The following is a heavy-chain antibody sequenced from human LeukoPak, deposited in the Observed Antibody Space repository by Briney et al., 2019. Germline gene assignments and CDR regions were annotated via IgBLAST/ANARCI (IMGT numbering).Heavy chain of an antibody. D-gene: IGHD3-10*01. J-gene: IGHJ4*02. V-gene: IGHV4-61*02. Sequence: SETLSLTCTVSDDSISSGGYYWSWIRQPTGKGLEWIGRIYNTGGTDYNPSLKSRVTISVDTSKNQFSLKLSSVTAADTAVYYCAGGYYGSGGDYWGQGTLVTVSS. CDR1: DDSISSGGYY. CDR3: AGGYYGSGGDY. CDR2: IYNTGGT.